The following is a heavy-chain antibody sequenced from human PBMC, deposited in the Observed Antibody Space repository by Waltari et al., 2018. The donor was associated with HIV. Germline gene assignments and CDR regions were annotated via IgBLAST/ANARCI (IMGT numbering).Heavy chain of an antibody. D-gene: IGHD5-18*01. CDR3: ARGPGVLNTEIDY. J-gene: IGHJ4*02. CDR1: GYPISRGYY. V-gene: IGHV4-38-2*02. CDR2: IYHSGNT. Sequence: QVQLRESGPGLVKPSETLSLTCPVSGYPISRGYYWGWIRQPPGKGLEWIGSIYHSGNTYYNPSLKSRVTISVDTSKNQFSLKLTSVTAADTAVYYCARGPGVLNTEIDYWGQGTLVTVSS.